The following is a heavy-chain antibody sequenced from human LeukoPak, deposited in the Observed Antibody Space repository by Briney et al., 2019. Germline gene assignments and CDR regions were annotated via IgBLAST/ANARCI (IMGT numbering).Heavy chain of an antibody. D-gene: IGHD3-3*01. Sequence: PGGSLRLSCAASGFTFSSYGMHWVRQAPGKGLEWVAFIRYDGSNKYYADSVKGRFTISRDNSKNTLYLQMNSLRAEDTAVYYCAKDFAIFGVVTGPPDYWGQGTLVTVSS. CDR2: IRYDGSNK. V-gene: IGHV3-30*02. CDR1: GFTFSSYG. CDR3: AKDFAIFGVVTGPPDY. J-gene: IGHJ4*02.